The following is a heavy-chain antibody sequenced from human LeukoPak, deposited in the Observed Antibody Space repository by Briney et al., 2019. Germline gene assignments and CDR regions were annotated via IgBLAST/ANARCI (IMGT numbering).Heavy chain of an antibody. D-gene: IGHD2-2*01. CDR2: IYYSGST. J-gene: IGHJ3*02. CDR3: ARTGIVVVPAADDAFDI. V-gene: IGHV4-59*01. Sequence: SETLSPTCTVSGGSISSYYWSWIRQPPGKGLEWIGYIYYSGSTNYNPSLKSRVTISVDTSKNQFSLKLSSVTAADTAVYYCARTGIVVVPAADDAFDIWGQGTMVTVSS. CDR1: GGSISSYY.